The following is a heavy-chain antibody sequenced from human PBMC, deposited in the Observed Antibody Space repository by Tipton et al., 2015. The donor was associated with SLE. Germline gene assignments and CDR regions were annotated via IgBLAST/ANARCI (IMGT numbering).Heavy chain of an antibody. D-gene: IGHD1-26*01. Sequence: TLSLTCAVYGGSFSGYYWSWIRQPPGKGLEWIGEINHSGSTNYNPSLKSRVTISVDTSKNQFSLKLSSVTAADTAVYYCARGQDGGSSPLDYWGQGTLVTVSS. CDR2: INHSGST. CDR1: GGSFSGYY. CDR3: ARGQDGGSSPLDY. V-gene: IGHV4-34*01. J-gene: IGHJ4*02.